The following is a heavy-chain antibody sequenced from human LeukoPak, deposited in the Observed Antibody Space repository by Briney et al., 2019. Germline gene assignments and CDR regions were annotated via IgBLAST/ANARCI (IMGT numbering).Heavy chain of an antibody. V-gene: IGHV3-53*01. CDR2: IYSGGST. CDR3: ATPHY. CDR1: GLTVSRNY. J-gene: IGHJ4*02. Sequence: PGGSLRLSCAASGLTVSRNYMSWVRQAPGKGLESVSVIYSGGSTYYAESVRGRFTISRDNSKNTLYLQMNSLRAEDTAVYYCATPHYWGQGTLVTVSS.